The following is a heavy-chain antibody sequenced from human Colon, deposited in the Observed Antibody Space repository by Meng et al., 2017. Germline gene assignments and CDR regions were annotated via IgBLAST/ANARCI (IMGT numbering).Heavy chain of an antibody. CDR3: ARDDKNILTYYYDSSGYAPFYI. D-gene: IGHD3-22*01. CDR1: RDSISSYY. Sequence: SETLSLTCTVSRDSISSYYWNWIRQPPGKGLEWIGYIDYSGSTIYNSSLQSRITISVDTSKDQFSLKLSSVTAADTAVYYCARDDKNILTYYYDSSGYAPFYIWGQGTMVTVSS. V-gene: IGHV4-59*01. CDR2: IDYSGST. J-gene: IGHJ3*02.